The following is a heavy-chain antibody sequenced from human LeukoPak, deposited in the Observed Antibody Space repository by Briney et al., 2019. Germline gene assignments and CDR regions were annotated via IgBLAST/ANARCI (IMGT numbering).Heavy chain of an antibody. CDR2: IKQDGSER. Sequence: GGSLRLSCAGSGFTFSNHWMSWVRQAPGKGLEWAANIKQDGSERYYVDSVKGRFTISRDNSKNTLYLQMNSLRAEDTAVYYCAKDGPYCSSTSCYSDYWGQGTLVTVSS. CDR1: GFTFSNHW. J-gene: IGHJ4*02. CDR3: AKDGPYCSSTSCYSDY. V-gene: IGHV3-7*03. D-gene: IGHD2-2*02.